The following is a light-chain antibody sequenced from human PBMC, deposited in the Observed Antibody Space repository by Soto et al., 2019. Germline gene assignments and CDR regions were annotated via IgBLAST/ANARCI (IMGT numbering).Light chain of an antibody. CDR1: SSDVGGYNY. CDR2: EVS. J-gene: IGLJ1*01. Sequence: QSVLTQPASVSGSPGQAITISCTGTSSDVGGYNYVSWYQQHPGKAPKLMIYEVSNRPSGVSDRFSGSKSGNTASLTISGLKSEDDAHYYCTSYTSSSTPVFGTGTKLTVL. V-gene: IGLV2-14*01. CDR3: TSYTSSSTPV.